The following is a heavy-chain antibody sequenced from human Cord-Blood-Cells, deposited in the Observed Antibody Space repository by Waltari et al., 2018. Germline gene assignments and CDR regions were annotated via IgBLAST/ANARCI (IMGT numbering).Heavy chain of an antibody. Sequence: QLQLQESGPGLVKPSETLSLTCTVSGGSISSSSYYWGWIRQPPGKGLEWIGSIYYSGSTYYNPSLKIRVTISVDTSKNQFSLKLSSVTAADTAVYYCARPAVPAAMLDAFDIWGQGTMVTVSS. CDR1: GGSISSSSYY. V-gene: IGHV4-39*07. CDR3: ARPAVPAAMLDAFDI. D-gene: IGHD2-2*01. J-gene: IGHJ3*02. CDR2: IYYSGST.